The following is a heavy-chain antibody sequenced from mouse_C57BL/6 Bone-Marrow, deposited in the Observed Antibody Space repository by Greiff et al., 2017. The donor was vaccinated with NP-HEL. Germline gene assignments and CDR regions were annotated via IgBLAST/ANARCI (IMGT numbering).Heavy chain of an antibody. CDR1: GFTFSSYA. CDR3: ARDTTTVVATSGPMDY. D-gene: IGHD1-1*01. Sequence: EVQGVESGGGLVKPGGSLKLSCAASGFTFSSYAMSWVRQTPEKRLEWVATISDGGSYTYYPDNVKGRFTISRDNAKNNLYLQMSHLKSEDTAMYYCARDTTTVVATSGPMDYWGQGTSVTVSS. V-gene: IGHV5-4*01. J-gene: IGHJ4*01. CDR2: ISDGGSYT.